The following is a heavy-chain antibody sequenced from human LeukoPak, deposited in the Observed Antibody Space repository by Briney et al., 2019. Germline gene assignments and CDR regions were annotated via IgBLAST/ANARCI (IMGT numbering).Heavy chain of an antibody. D-gene: IGHD3-22*01. Sequence: GGSLRLSCAASGFTFSSYGMHWVRQAPGKGLEWVAVISYDGTNKYYADPVKGRFTISRDNSKNTLYLQMNSLRAEDTAVYYCARGRAQENYYDSSGYFFPSDSWGQGTLVTVSS. CDR1: GFTFSSYG. J-gene: IGHJ4*02. CDR3: ARGRAQENYYDSSGYFFPSDS. CDR2: ISYDGTNK. V-gene: IGHV3-30*03.